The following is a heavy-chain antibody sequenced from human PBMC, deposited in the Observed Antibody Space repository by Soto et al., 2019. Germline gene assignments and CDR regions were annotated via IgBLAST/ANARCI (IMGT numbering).Heavy chain of an antibody. CDR1: GYTFTSYG. Sequence: QVQLVQSGAEVKKPGASVKVSCKASGYTFTSYGISWVRQAPGQGLEWMGWISAYNGNTNYAQKLQGRVTMTTDTSTSTAYMELRSLRSDDTAVYYCVRDEARWAYCSSTSCYYFDYWGQGTLVTVSS. CDR2: ISAYNGNT. V-gene: IGHV1-18*01. CDR3: VRDEARWAYCSSTSCYYFDY. J-gene: IGHJ4*02. D-gene: IGHD2-2*01.